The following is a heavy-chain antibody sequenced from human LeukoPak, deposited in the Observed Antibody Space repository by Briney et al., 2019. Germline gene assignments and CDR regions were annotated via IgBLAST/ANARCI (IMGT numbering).Heavy chain of an antibody. CDR1: GFSITDHY. J-gene: IGHJ4*02. CDR3: VRVRHGDYFDY. V-gene: IGHV3-72*01. Sequence: GGSLRLSCAASGFSITDHYMDWVRQAPGEGLEWVGRNRNKPNGYTTDYGTSVKGRFIVSRDDSENSLYLQMNGLKTEDTAVYYCVRVRHGDYFDYWGQGTLVTVSS. D-gene: IGHD4-17*01. CDR2: NRNKPNGYTT.